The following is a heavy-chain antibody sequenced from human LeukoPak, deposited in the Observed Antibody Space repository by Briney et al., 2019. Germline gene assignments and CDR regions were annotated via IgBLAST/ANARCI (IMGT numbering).Heavy chain of an antibody. CDR3: AKGGKWDVTPFDY. CDR2: ISGGGGST. Sequence: GGSLRLSCAASGFTFTSYSMNWVRQAPGKGLEWVSTISGGGGSTYYADSVEGRFTISRDNSKNTLYLQVNILRAEDTAVYYCAKGGKWDVTPFDYWGQGTLVTVSS. V-gene: IGHV3-23*01. D-gene: IGHD1-26*01. CDR1: GFTFTSYS. J-gene: IGHJ4*02.